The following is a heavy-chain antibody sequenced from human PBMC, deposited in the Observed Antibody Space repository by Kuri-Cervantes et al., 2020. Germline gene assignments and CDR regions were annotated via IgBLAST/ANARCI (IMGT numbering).Heavy chain of an antibody. CDR2: ISGSGGST. V-gene: IGHV3-53*05. Sequence: GESLKISCAASGFTVSSNYMSWVRQAPGKGLEWVSAISGSGGSTYYADSVKGRFTISRDNSKNTLYLQMNSPRAEDTAVYYCARDYMADYYYYYGMDVWGQGTTVTVSS. D-gene: IGHD5-24*01. CDR3: ARDYMADYYYYYGMDV. J-gene: IGHJ6*02. CDR1: GFTVSSNY.